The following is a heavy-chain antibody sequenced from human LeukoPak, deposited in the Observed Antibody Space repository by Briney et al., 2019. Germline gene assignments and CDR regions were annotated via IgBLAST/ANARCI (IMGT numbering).Heavy chain of an antibody. V-gene: IGHV4-34*01. CDR3: ARGLGRPPTPSGRRFDI. Sequence: SETLSLTCAVYGGSFSGYYWSWIRQPPGKGLEWIGEINHSGSTNYNPSLKSRVTISVDTSKNQFSLKLSSVTAADTAVYYCARGLGRPPTPSGRRFDIWGQGTMVTVSS. J-gene: IGHJ3*02. D-gene: IGHD3-16*01. CDR2: INHSGST. CDR1: GGSFSGYY.